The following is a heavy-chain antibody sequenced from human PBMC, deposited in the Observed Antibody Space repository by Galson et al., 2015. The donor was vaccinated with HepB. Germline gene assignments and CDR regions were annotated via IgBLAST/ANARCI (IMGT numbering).Heavy chain of an antibody. J-gene: IGHJ3*02. Sequence: SLRLSCAASGFTVSSNYMSWVRQAPGKGLEWVSVIYSGGSTYYADSVKGRFTISRDNSKNTLYLQMNSLRAEDTAVYYCARVRGAGGHTGTDAFDIWGQGTMVTVSS. D-gene: IGHD1-14*01. CDR2: IYSGGST. CDR3: ARVRGAGGHTGTDAFDI. V-gene: IGHV3-53*01. CDR1: GFTVSSNY.